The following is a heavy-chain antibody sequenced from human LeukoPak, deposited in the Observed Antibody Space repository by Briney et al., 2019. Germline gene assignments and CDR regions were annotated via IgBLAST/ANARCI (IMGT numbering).Heavy chain of an antibody. V-gene: IGHV1-69*13. J-gene: IGHJ3*02. CDR3: ARASGYYYHDAFDI. CDR1: GGTFSSYA. CDR2: IIPIFGTA. Sequence: ASVKVSCKASGGTFSSYAISWVRQAPGQGLEWMGGIIPIFGTANYAQKFQGRVTITADESTSTAYMELSSLRSEDTAVYYCARASGYYYHDAFDIWGQGTMVTVSS. D-gene: IGHD3-22*01.